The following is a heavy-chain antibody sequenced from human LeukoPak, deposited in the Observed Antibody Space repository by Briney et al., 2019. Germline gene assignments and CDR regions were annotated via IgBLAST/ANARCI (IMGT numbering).Heavy chain of an antibody. J-gene: IGHJ4*02. V-gene: IGHV4-59*01. CDR2: IYYSGST. CDR3: ARGGGVVGATTWNY. D-gene: IGHD1-26*01. CDR1: GGSISSYY. Sequence: SETLSLTCTVSGGSISSYYWSWIRQPPGKGLEWIGYIYYSGSTDYNPSLKSRVTISVDTSKNQFSLKLSSVTAADTAVYYCARGGGVVGATTWNYWGQGTLVTVSS.